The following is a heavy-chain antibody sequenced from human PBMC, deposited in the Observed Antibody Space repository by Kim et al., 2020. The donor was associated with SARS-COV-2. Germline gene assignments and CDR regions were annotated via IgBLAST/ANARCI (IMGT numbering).Heavy chain of an antibody. CDR3: AKAINYYYDPSGPGYPDF. CDR2: IIPIVGTP. J-gene: IGHJ4*02. V-gene: IGHV1-69*06. D-gene: IGHD3-22*01. Sequence: SVKVSCKASEDIFTTYAINWVRQAPGQGLEWMGGIIPIVGTPIYAQSFQGRVTITADKSSSTAYMELTGLRSEDTAVYYCAKAINYYYDPSGPGYPDFWGQGTLVPVSS. CDR1: EDIFTTYA.